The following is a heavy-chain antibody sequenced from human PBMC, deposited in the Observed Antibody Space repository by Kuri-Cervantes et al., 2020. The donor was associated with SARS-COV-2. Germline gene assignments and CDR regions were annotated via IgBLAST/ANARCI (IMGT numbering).Heavy chain of an antibody. D-gene: IGHD6-25*01. CDR1: GFIFSDYY. CDR3: ARQRGRYYYYYMDV. CDR2: ISSSSSYI. V-gene: IGHV3-11*06. Sequence: GGSLRLSCTASGFIFSDYYMTWIRQAPGKGLEWVSSISSSSSYIYYADSVKGRFTISRDNAKNSLYLQMNSLRAEDTAVYYCARQRGRYYYYYMDVWGKGTTVTVSS. J-gene: IGHJ6*03.